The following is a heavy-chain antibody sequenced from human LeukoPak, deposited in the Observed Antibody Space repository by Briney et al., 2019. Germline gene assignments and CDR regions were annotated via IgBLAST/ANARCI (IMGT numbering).Heavy chain of an antibody. D-gene: IGHD3-10*02. V-gene: IGHV4-34*01. CDR3: ARGPPSPLYYGRPFDP. Sequence: NPSETLSLTCTVYGGSFSGYYWSWIRQPPGKGLEWIGEINHSGSTNYNPSLKSRVTISVDTSKNQFSLKLSSVTAADTAVYYCARGPPSPLYYGRPFDPWGQGTLVTVSS. J-gene: IGHJ5*02. CDR1: GGSFSGYY. CDR2: INHSGST.